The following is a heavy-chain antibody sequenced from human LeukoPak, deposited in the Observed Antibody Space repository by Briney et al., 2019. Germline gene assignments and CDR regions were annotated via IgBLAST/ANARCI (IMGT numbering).Heavy chain of an antibody. Sequence: GGSLRLSCAVSGFIVSNNYMSWVRQAPGKGLEWVSVLYSGGTTYYADSVKGRFTISRDNSKNTVNLQMNSLRAEDTAVYYCARETWAQRWYFHYCGQGTLVTVSS. CDR3: ARETWAQRWYFHY. J-gene: IGHJ4*02. CDR2: LYSGGTT. D-gene: IGHD2-2*01. V-gene: IGHV3-53*01. CDR1: GFIVSNNY.